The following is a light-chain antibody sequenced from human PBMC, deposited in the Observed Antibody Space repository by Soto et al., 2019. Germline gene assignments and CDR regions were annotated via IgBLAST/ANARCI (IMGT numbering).Light chain of an antibody. CDR2: AAS. Sequence: DIEMTLSPSTLSASVGDTVTITCRASESIDNWLAWYQQKPGKAPKLLIFAASTWVRGVPSRFSGRGSGTEFTLTISSLQADGYATLFCQQCHTDWTFGQGTKVEIK. CDR1: ESIDNW. J-gene: IGKJ1*01. V-gene: IGKV1-5*01. CDR3: QQCHTDWT.